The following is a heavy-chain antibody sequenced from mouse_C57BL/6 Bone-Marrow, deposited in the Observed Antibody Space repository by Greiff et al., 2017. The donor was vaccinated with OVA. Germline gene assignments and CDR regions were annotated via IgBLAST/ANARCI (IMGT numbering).Heavy chain of an antibody. Sequence: VKLMESGAELVRPGASVTLSCKASGYTFTDYEMHWVKQTPVHGLEWIGAIDPETGGTAYNQKFKGKAILTADKSSSTAYMELRSLTSEDSAVYYCTKEELGYYFDYWGQGTTLTVSS. CDR1: GYTFTDYE. D-gene: IGHD4-1*01. CDR3: TKEELGYYFDY. CDR2: IDPETGGT. V-gene: IGHV1-15*01. J-gene: IGHJ2*01.